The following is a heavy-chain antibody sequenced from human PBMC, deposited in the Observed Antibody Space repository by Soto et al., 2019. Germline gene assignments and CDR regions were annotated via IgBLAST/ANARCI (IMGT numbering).Heavy chain of an antibody. Sequence: QVQLQESGPGLVKPSETLSLTCTVSGGSISSYYWSWIRQPPGKGLEWIGYIYYSGSTSYNPSLKSRVTISVDTSKSRFSLELSSVTSADTAVYYCASVLGYCTGASSVDHWGQGTLVTVSS. D-gene: IGHD2-8*02. V-gene: IGHV4-59*08. CDR1: GGSISSYY. CDR3: ASVLGYCTGASSVDH. J-gene: IGHJ4*02. CDR2: IYYSGST.